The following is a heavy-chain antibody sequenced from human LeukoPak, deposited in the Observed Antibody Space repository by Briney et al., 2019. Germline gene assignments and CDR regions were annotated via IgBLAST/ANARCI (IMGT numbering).Heavy chain of an antibody. CDR2: IYISGNT. CDR1: GGSISGYY. CDR3: ARHFVPRTVTKTGRWFDP. J-gene: IGHJ5*02. Sequence: SETLSLTCTVSGGSISGYYWSWIRQPPGKGLEWIGYIYISGNTNCNPPLKSRVTISVDTSKNQFSLRLSSVTAADTAMYYCARHFVPRTVTKTGRWFDPWGQGTLVTVSS. D-gene: IGHD4-11*01. V-gene: IGHV4-4*09.